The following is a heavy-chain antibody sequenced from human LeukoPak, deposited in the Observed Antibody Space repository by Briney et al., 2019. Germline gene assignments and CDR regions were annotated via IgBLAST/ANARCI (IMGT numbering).Heavy chain of an antibody. Sequence: ASVKVSCKASGYTFTDYYMHWVRQAPGQGLEWRGWINPNSGGTDYAQKFQGRVTMTRVTSINTAYMELSRLRSADTAVYYCARDGGFDCWGQGTLVTVSS. V-gene: IGHV1-2*02. CDR2: INPNSGGT. CDR1: GYTFTDYY. CDR3: ARDGGFDC. J-gene: IGHJ4*02. D-gene: IGHD3-3*01.